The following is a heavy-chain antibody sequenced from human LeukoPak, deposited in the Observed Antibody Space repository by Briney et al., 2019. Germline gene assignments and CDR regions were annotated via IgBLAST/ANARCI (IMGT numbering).Heavy chain of an antibody. Sequence: GVSVTVSCTASGYTFTSYYMHWVRQAPGQGLEWMGIINPSGGSTSYAQKFQGRVTMTRDTSTSTVYMELSSLRSEDTAVYYCARAYSVYDSSGYYLHWGQGTLVTVSS. V-gene: IGHV1-46*01. D-gene: IGHD3-22*01. J-gene: IGHJ4*02. CDR3: ARAYSVYDSSGYYLH. CDR2: INPSGGST. CDR1: GYTFTSYY.